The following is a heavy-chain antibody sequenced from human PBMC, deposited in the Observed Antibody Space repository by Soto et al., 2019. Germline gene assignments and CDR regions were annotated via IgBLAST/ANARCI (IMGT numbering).Heavy chain of an antibody. D-gene: IGHD7-27*01. V-gene: IGHV3-7*03. Sequence: PGGSLRLSCAASGFTISNYWMSWVRQAPGKGLEWVGNIRQDGTVQHYVASLRGRFVISRNNADNTLYLQMNSLTTEDTAVYFCARDGWGTGSADYWGRGTQVTVSS. J-gene: IGHJ4*02. CDR3: ARDGWGTGSADY. CDR2: IRQDGTVQ. CDR1: GFTISNYW.